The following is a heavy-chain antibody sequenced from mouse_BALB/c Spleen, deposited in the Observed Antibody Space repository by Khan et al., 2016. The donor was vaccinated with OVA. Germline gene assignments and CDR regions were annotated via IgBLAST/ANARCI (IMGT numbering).Heavy chain of an antibody. CDR1: GFTFSTYG. J-gene: IGHJ3*01. Sequence: EVDLVESGGDLVKPGGSLKLSCAASGFTFSTYGMSWVRQTPDKRLEWVATVSTGGSYPYYPDSVKGRFPISRDNAKNTPYLQRSGLKSEDTAMFYCTRLAYYYDSEGFAYWGQGTLVTVSA. V-gene: IGHV5-6*01. CDR3: TRLAYYYDSEGFAY. CDR2: VSTGGSYP. D-gene: IGHD1-1*01.